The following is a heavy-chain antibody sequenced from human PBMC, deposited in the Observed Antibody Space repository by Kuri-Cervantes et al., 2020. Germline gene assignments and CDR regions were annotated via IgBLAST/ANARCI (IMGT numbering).Heavy chain of an antibody. CDR1: GFSFSSNW. D-gene: IGHD2-2*01. J-gene: IGHJ4*02. CDR2: IGTAGDT. Sequence: GGSPRHSCSASGFSFSSNWMHWVRQVVGKGLVWVSAIGTAGDTYYPGSVKGRFTISRDNSKNTLYLQMNSLRAEDTAVYYCARGFHGGAAAATDYFDYWGQGTLVTVSS. CDR3: ARGFHGGAAAATDYFDY. V-gene: IGHV3-13*01.